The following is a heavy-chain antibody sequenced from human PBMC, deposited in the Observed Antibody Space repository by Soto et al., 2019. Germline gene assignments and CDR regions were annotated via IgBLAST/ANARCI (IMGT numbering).Heavy chain of an antibody. CDR1: GGSISSSSYY. V-gene: IGHV4-39*01. Sequence: SETLSLTCTVSGGSISSSSYYWGWIRQPPGKGLEWIGSIYYSGSTYYNPSLKSRVTISVDTSKNQFSLKLSSVTAADTAVYYCASTHEGLAPYYYYGMDVWGQGTTVTVSS. D-gene: IGHD3-3*02. J-gene: IGHJ6*02. CDR2: IYYSGST. CDR3: ASTHEGLAPYYYYGMDV.